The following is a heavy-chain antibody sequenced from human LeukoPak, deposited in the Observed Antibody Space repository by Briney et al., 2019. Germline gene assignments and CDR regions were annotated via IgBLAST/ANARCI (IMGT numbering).Heavy chain of an antibody. Sequence: SETLSLTCTVSGGSISSYYWSRIRQPAGKGLEWIGRIYTSGSTNYNPSLKSRVTMSADTSKNQFSLKLSSVTAADTAVYYCARDSLAAAGIFDYWGQGTLVTVSS. CDR2: IYTSGST. D-gene: IGHD6-13*01. J-gene: IGHJ4*02. CDR3: ARDSLAAAGIFDY. V-gene: IGHV4-4*07. CDR1: GGSISSYY.